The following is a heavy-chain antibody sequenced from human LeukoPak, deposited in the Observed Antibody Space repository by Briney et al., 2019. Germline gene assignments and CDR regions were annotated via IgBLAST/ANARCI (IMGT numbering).Heavy chain of an antibody. J-gene: IGHJ4*02. CDR3: AKGRGYCTGGSCYSDY. D-gene: IGHD2-15*01. CDR1: GFTFSNYA. CDR2: ISGSDGST. V-gene: IGHV3-23*01. Sequence: DPGGSLRLSCTASGFTFSNYAMSWVRQAPGKGLEWVSTISGSDGSTYYADSVKGRFTISRDNSKNTLYLQMNSLRVGDTAIYHCAKGRGYCTGGSCYSDYWGQGTLVTASS.